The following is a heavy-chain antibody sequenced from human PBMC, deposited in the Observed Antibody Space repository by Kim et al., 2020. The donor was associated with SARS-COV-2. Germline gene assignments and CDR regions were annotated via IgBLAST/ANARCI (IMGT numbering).Heavy chain of an antibody. Sequence: SGSTYYNPSLKSRVTISVDTSKNQFSLKLSSVTAADTAVYYCARVGSTSNWGQGTLVTVSS. D-gene: IGHD2-2*01. CDR2: SGST. V-gene: IGHV4-31*02. J-gene: IGHJ4*02. CDR3: ARVGSTSN.